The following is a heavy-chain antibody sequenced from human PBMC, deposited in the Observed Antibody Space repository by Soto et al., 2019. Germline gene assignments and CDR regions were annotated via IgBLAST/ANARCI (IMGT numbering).Heavy chain of an antibody. CDR3: ATKIAYSSSWYEAWWFDP. J-gene: IGHJ5*02. CDR2: FDPEDGET. CDR1: GYTLTELS. D-gene: IGHD6-13*01. Sequence: ASVKVSCKVSGYTLTELSMHWVRQAPGKGLEWMGGFDPEDGETIYAQKFQGRVTMTEDTSTDTAYMELSSLRSEDTAVYYCATKIAYSSSWYEAWWFDPWGQGTLVTVSS. V-gene: IGHV1-24*01.